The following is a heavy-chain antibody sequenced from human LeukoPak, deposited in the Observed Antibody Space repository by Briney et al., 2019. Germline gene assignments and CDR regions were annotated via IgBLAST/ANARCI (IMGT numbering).Heavy chain of an antibody. D-gene: IGHD3-16*01. CDR3: ASGGDYYYYMDV. V-gene: IGHV1-69*06. J-gene: IGHJ6*03. CDR1: GGIFSSYA. CDR2: IIPIFGTA. Sequence: ASVKVSCKASGGIFSSYAISWVRQAPAQGLEWMGGIIPIFGTANYAQKFQGRVTVTADKSTSTAYMELSSLRSEDTAVYYCASGGDYYYYMDVWGKGTTVTVSS.